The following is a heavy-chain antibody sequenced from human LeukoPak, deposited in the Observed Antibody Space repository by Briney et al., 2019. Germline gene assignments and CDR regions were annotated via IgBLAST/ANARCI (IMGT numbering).Heavy chain of an antibody. CDR2: IMQDGSET. D-gene: IGHD2-15*01. CDR1: GFTFTTYW. J-gene: IGHJ4*02. CDR3: ARSRYCSGSSCYSDY. Sequence: PGGSLRLSCTASGFTFTTYWMTWVRQAPGKGLEWVASIMQDGSETYYVDSVKGRFTISRDNAKNPLYLQMNSLRAEDTAVYFCARSRYCSGSSCYSDYWGQGTLVTVSS. V-gene: IGHV3-7*01.